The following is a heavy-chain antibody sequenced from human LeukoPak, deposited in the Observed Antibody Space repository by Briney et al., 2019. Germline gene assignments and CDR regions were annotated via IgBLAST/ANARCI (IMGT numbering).Heavy chain of an antibody. J-gene: IGHJ6*02. CDR2: ISGSGGST. V-gene: IGHV3-23*01. D-gene: IGHD3-10*01. CDR3: AKNGGSMARVDYYYGMDV. CDR1: GFTFSSYA. Sequence: GGSLRLSCAASGFTFSSYAMSWVRQAPGKGLEWVSAISGSGGSTYYADSVKGRFTISRDNSKNTLYLQMNSLRAEDTAVYYCAKNGGSMARVDYYYGMDVWGQGTTVTVSS.